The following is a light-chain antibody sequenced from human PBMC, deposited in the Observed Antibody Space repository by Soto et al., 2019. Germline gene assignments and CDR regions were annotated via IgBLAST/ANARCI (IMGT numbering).Light chain of an antibody. V-gene: IGKV4-1*01. CDR1: QSVLYSSNNKNY. Sequence: DIVMTQSPDSLAVSLGERATINCKSSQSVLYSSNNKNYLAWYHQKPGQPPKLLIYWASTRESGVPDRFSGSGSGTDFTLTISSLQAEDVAVYYCQQYYTNALTFGGGTKVGVK. J-gene: IGKJ4*01. CDR3: QQYYTNALT. CDR2: WAS.